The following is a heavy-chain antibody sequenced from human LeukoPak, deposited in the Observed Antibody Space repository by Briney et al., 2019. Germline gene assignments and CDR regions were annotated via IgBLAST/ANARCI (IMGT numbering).Heavy chain of an antibody. V-gene: IGHV3-21*01. D-gene: IGHD2-2*01. Sequence: GGSLRLSCAASGFTFSSYSMNWVRQAPGKGLEWVSSISSCSSYIYYADSVKGRFTISRDNAKNSLYLQMNSLRAEDTAVYYCARDCSSTSCYALKGMFYWGQGTLVTVSS. CDR3: ARDCSSTSCYALKGMFY. CDR1: GFTFSSYS. CDR2: ISSCSSYI. J-gene: IGHJ4*02.